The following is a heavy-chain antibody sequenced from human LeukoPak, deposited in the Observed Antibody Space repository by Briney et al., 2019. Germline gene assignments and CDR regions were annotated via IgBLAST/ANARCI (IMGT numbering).Heavy chain of an antibody. Sequence: GEALKISCKGSGYSFTNYWIGWVRQMPGKGPEWMGIIYPGDSDTRYSPSFQGQVTISADKSISTAYLQWSSLRASDTAMYYCARHLRLWQNWFDPWGQGTLVTVSS. CDR1: GYSFTNYW. V-gene: IGHV5-51*01. J-gene: IGHJ5*02. D-gene: IGHD5-18*01. CDR3: ARHLRLWQNWFDP. CDR2: IYPGDSDT.